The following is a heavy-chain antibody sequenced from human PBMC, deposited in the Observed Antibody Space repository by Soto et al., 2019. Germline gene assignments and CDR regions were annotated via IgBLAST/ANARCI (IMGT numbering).Heavy chain of an antibody. CDR2: IYHSGST. D-gene: IGHD2-2*01. V-gene: IGHV4-4*02. J-gene: IGHJ4*02. CDR3: ARVVQGGDKDVVLPKVPLVYLVY. CDR1: GGSIGSSNW. Sequence: SETLSLTCAVSGGSIGSSNWWSWVRQPPGKGLEWIGEIYHSGSTNYNPSLKSRVTISVDKSKNQFSLKLSSVTAADTAVYYCARVVQGGDKDVVLPKVPLVYLVYWGQGDLVTISS.